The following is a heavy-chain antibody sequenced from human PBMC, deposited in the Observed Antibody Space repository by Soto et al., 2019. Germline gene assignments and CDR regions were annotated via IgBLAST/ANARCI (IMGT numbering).Heavy chain of an antibody. CDR2: MNPNSGNT. CDR1: GYTFTSYD. CDR3: ARGPDYYGSGSRREFWFDP. J-gene: IGHJ5*02. Sequence: ASVKVSCKASGYTFTSYDINWVRQATGQGLEWMGWMNPNSGNTGYAQKFQGRVTMTRNTSISTAYMELSSLRSEDTAVYYCARGPDYYGSGSRREFWFDPWGQGTMVTVYS. V-gene: IGHV1-8*01. D-gene: IGHD3-10*01.